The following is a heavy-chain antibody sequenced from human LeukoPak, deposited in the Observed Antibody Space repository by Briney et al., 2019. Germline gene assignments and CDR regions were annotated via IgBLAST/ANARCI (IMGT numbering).Heavy chain of an antibody. CDR1: GGTFSSYA. V-gene: IGHV1-69*04. CDR2: IIPILGIA. J-gene: IGHJ4*02. Sequence: SVKVSCRASGGTFSSYAISWVRQAPAQGLEWMGRIIPILGIANYAQKFQGRVTITADKSTSTAYMELSSLRSEDTAVYYCARDQSYYDSSGYPDYWGQGTLVTVSS. CDR3: ARDQSYYDSSGYPDY. D-gene: IGHD3-22*01.